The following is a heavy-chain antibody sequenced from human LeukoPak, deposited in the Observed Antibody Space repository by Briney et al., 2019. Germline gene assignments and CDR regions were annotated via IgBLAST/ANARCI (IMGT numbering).Heavy chain of an antibody. CDR1: GFTFSSYE. V-gene: IGHV3-48*03. D-gene: IGHD6-19*01. CDR2: ISSSGSTI. J-gene: IGHJ4*02. CDR3: ARLYSSGWYDFDY. Sequence: PGGSPRLSCAASGFTFSSYEMNWVRQAPGKGLEWVSYISSSGSTIYYADSVKGRFTISRDNAKNSLYLQMNSLRAEDTAVYYCARLYSSGWYDFDYWGQGTLVTVSS.